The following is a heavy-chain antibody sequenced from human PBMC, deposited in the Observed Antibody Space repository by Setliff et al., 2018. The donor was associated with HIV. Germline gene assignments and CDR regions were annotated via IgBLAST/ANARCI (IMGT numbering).Heavy chain of an antibody. D-gene: IGHD3-10*01. CDR2: INPHGGST. CDR1: GYTFSSYS. V-gene: IGHV1-46*01. CDR3: ARGYYNSGNYFEY. J-gene: IGHJ4*02. Sequence: GASVKVSCKASGYTFSSYSLHWVRQAPGQGLEWMGVINPHGGSTNYAQKFQSRVTLTRDTSASTVYVDLSSLRSEETAIYYCARGYYNSGNYFEYWGQGTLVTVSS.